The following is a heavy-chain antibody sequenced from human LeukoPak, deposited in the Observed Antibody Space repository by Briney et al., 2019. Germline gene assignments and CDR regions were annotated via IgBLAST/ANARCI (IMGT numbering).Heavy chain of an antibody. CDR1: GGSFSGYY. V-gene: IGHV4-34*01. D-gene: IGHD5-24*01. J-gene: IGHJ4*02. Sequence: PSETLSLTCAVYGGSFSGYYWSWIRQPPGKGLEWIGEINHSGSTNYNPSLKSRVTISVGTSKNQFSLKLSSVTAADTAVYYCARRGKDGYNYWYFDYWGQGTLVTVSS. CDR3: ARRGKDGYNYWYFDY. CDR2: INHSGST.